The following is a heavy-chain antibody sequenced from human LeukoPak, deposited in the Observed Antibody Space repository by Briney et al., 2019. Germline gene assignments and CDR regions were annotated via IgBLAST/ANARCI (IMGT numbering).Heavy chain of an antibody. CDR3: ARDRRDGYCLGH. Sequence: GGSLRLSCTGSGFTVSSSYMSWVRQTPGKGLEWVSVMYSGGTTYYADSVKGRFTISRDSSKNTVNLQMNSLRAEDTALYYCARDRRDGYCLGHWGQGTLVTVSS. CDR2: MYSGGTT. V-gene: IGHV3-66*01. D-gene: IGHD2-2*03. J-gene: IGHJ4*02. CDR1: GFTVSSSY.